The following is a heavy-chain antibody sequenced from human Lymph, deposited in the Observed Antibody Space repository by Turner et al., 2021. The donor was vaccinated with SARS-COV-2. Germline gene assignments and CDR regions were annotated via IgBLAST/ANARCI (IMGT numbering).Heavy chain of an antibody. CDR2: ILPLIAIG. Sequence: QVQLVQSGAEVKKPGSSVKVSCTASGGTFSSSAISWVRQAPGQRLEVIGGILPLIAIGNYAQKFQGRVTITADKSTRTAYMGLSSLRSEDTAVYFCARIAAPGMGGGVHYYYYAMDVWGQGTTVTVSS. CDR1: GGTFSSSA. D-gene: IGHD6-13*01. CDR3: ARIAAPGMGGGVHYYYYAMDV. V-gene: IGHV1-69*10. J-gene: IGHJ6*02.